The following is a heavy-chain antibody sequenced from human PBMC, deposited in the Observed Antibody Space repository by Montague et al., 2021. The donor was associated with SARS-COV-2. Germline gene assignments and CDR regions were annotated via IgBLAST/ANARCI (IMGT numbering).Heavy chain of an antibody. D-gene: IGHD1-26*01. CDR3: ARRGPLGADDAFDI. V-gene: IGHV4-59*01. J-gene: IGHJ3*02. Sequence: SETLSLTCTVSGGSSSSDYWSWIRQPPGKGLGWIGYISYSGSTTYNPSLKSRVTISVDTSKNQFSLKLSSVTAADTAVYYCARRGPLGADDAFDIWGQGTMVTVSS. CDR1: GGSSSSDY. CDR2: ISYSGST.